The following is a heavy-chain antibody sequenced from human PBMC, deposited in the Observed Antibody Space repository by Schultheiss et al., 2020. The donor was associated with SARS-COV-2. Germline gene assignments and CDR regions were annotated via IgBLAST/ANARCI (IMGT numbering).Heavy chain of an antibody. J-gene: IGHJ6*02. V-gene: IGHV3-15*07. CDR2: IKSKTDGGTT. Sequence: GGSLRLSCAASGFTFSNAWMNWVRQAPGKGLEWVGRIKSKTDGGTTDYAAPVKGRFTISRDDSKNTLYLQMNSLRAEDMAVYYCARDRGRWFGELFPYYYGMDVWGQGTTVTVSS. CDR1: GFTFSNAW. CDR3: ARDRGRWFGELFPYYYGMDV. D-gene: IGHD3-10*01.